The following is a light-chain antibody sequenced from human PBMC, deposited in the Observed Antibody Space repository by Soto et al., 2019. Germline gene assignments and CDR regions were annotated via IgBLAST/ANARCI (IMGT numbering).Light chain of an antibody. Sequence: EIVMTQSPATLSVSPGERATLSCRASQSVSSNLAWYQQKPGQAPRLLIFGASSRANGIQARFSGSGSGTEFTLTISSLQSEDFAIYYCQQYNNWPWTFGQGTKVDIK. V-gene: IGKV3-15*01. CDR1: QSVSSN. CDR2: GAS. J-gene: IGKJ1*01. CDR3: QQYNNWPWT.